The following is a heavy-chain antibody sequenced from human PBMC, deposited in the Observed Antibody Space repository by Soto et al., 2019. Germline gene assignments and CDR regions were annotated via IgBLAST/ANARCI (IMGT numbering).Heavy chain of an antibody. V-gene: IGHV4-30-4*01. CDR2: IYYTGTT. CDR3: ARDISAALGAWFDP. D-gene: IGHD3-16*01. J-gene: IGHJ5*02. CDR1: GGSLSSGDLY. Sequence: QVQLQESGPGLVKPSQTLSLTCTVSGGSLSSGDLYWSWIRQPPGKGLEWIGYIYYTGTTQYNPSLRSRVATSLDTSNNQFSLKLSSVTAADTAVYYCARDISAALGAWFDPWGQGTLVTVSS.